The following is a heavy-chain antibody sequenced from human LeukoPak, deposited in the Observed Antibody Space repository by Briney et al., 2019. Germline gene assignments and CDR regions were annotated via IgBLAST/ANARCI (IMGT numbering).Heavy chain of an antibody. CDR3: ARDWWSSFDY. CDR1: GFTFSSYS. D-gene: IGHD3-16*01. CDR2: ISGSSSTI. V-gene: IGHV3-48*01. J-gene: IGHJ4*02. Sequence: GGSLRLSCAASGFTFSSYSMNWVRQAPGKGLEWVSYISGSSSTIYYADSVKGRFTISRDNAKNSLYLQMNSLGAEDTAVYYCARDWWSSFDYWGQGTLVTVSS.